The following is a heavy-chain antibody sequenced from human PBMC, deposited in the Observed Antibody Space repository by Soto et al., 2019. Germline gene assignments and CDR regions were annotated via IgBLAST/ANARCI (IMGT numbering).Heavy chain of an antibody. CDR1: GGSISSSY. CDR3: ARWNTDWNAFDD. CDR2: MHHSGST. Sequence: SETLSLTCTVSGGSISSSYWNWIRQPPGRGLEWIGYMHHSGSTNHNPSLKSRVTMSVDTSRNQFSLKLSSVTAAYTAVYYCARWNTDWNAFDDWGQGTLVTVSS. D-gene: IGHD1-1*01. J-gene: IGHJ4*02. V-gene: IGHV4-59*01.